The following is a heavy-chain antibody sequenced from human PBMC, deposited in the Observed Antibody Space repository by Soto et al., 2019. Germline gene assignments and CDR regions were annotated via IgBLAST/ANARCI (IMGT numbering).Heavy chain of an antibody. Sequence: PGGSLRLSCAASGFTFSISWMTWVRQAPGKGLEWVGRIKSKTDGGTTDYAAPVKGRFTISRDDSKNTLYLQMNSLKTEDTAVYYCTTLGHYYDSSPLDVWGQGTTVTVSS. D-gene: IGHD3-22*01. J-gene: IGHJ6*02. CDR3: TTLGHYYDSSPLDV. CDR2: IKSKTDGGTT. CDR1: GFTFSISW. V-gene: IGHV3-15*01.